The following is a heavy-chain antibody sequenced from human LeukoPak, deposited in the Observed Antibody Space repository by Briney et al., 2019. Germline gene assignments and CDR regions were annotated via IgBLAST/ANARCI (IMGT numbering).Heavy chain of an antibody. V-gene: IGHV3-30*04. D-gene: IGHD6-13*01. CDR2: ISYDGSNK. CDR3: ARPAAAGTAWFDP. CDR1: GFTFSSYA. J-gene: IGHJ5*02. Sequence: PGRSLRLPCAASGFTFSSYAMHWVRQAPGKGLEWVAVISYDGSNKYYADSVKGRFTISRDNSKNTLYLQMNSLRAEDTAVYYCARPAAAGTAWFDPWGQGTLVTVSS.